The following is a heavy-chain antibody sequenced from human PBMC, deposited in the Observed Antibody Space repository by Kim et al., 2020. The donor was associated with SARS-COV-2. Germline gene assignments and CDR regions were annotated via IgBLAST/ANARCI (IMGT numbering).Heavy chain of an antibody. D-gene: IGHD1-20*01. J-gene: IGHJ3*02. CDR1: RFTFSDYD. Sequence: GGYLRLSCAASRFTFSDYDMYWVRQPPGKGLEWVAVISFDGSKRHYADHVKGRFTVSRDNFEDTLFLQMNSLRPEDTAIYYCAKVAFNWNREDGLDMWGPGTLVIVSS. CDR3: AKVAFNWNREDGLDM. CDR2: ISFDGSKR. V-gene: IGHV3-30*18.